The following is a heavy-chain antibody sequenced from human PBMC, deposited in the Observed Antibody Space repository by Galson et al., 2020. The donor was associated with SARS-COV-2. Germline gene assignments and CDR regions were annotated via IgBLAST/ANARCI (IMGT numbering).Heavy chain of an antibody. J-gene: IGHJ6*02. CDR1: GFIFSNAW. Sequence: TGGSLRLSCAASGFIFSNAWMSWVRQAPGKGLEWVGRIKSKSDGGTTDYAAPVKGRFTISRDDSKNTLYLQMNTLKTEDTAVYYCGTVGKVYFYRGMDVWGQGTTVIVSS. CDR3: GTVGKVYFYRGMDV. V-gene: IGHV3-15*01. CDR2: IKSKSDGGTT.